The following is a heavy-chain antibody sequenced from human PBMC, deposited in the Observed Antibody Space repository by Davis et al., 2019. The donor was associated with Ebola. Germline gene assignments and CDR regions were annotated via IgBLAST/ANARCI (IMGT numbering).Heavy chain of an antibody. CDR1: GYTFTDYY. CDR3: ARDPDILNLPPGNAYDI. D-gene: IGHD5-12*01. Sequence: ASVKVSCKASGYTFTDYYIHWVRQAPGQGLEFMAWINPKTGDTNSAQKFQGRVTMSRDTSITTTYMELSRLTSDDTAVYYCARDPDILNLPPGNAYDIWGQGTMVTVSS. CDR2: INPKTGDT. V-gene: IGHV1-2*02. J-gene: IGHJ3*02.